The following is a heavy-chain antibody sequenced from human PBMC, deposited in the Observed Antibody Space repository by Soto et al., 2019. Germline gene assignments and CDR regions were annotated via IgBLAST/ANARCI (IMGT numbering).Heavy chain of an antibody. Sequence: DVQLVESGGGLVQPGGSLRLSCTVSGFTLSSCEMNWVRQAPGKGLEWVSYINSEGVTTYADSVKGRFTISRDNAQNSLLLQMNSLRAEDTAVYYCAIDKGEKVAYGMDVWGQGTTVTVSS. J-gene: IGHJ6*02. CDR3: AIDKGEKVAYGMDV. CDR2: INSEGVTT. V-gene: IGHV3-48*03. CDR1: GFTLSSCE. D-gene: IGHD3-16*01.